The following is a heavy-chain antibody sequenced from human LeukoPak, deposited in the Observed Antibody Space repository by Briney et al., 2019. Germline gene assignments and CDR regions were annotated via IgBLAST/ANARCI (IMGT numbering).Heavy chain of an antibody. Sequence: GGSLRLSCAASGFTFDRFTIHWVRQTPGKGLEWVSLINRRGHTFYADSVKGRFTISRDNSRNSVFLQMNSLRPEDTALYHCAKEVDCPSDCLFFHAWGQGTLVTVSS. CDR3: AKEVDCPSDCLFFHA. J-gene: IGHJ5*02. CDR1: GFTFDRFT. CDR2: INRRGHT. D-gene: IGHD2-21*02. V-gene: IGHV3-43*01.